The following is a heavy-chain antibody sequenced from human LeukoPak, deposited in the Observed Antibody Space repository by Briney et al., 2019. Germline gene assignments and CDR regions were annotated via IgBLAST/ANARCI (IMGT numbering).Heavy chain of an antibody. CDR2: VSPPGGGT. CDR3: AKGPRDILTGYLYYYYMDV. V-gene: IGHV3-23*01. J-gene: IGHJ6*03. D-gene: IGHD3-9*01. CDR1: GFTLSNHG. Sequence: GGSLRLSCAASGFTLSNHGMNWVRQAPGKGLEWLSGVSPPGGGTYYADSVKGRFTISRDDSKNTLSVQMNSLRVEDTAVYYCAKGPRDILTGYLYYYYMDVWGKGTTVTISS.